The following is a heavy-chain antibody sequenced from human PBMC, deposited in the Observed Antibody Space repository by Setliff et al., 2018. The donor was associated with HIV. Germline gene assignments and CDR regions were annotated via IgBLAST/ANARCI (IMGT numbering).Heavy chain of an antibody. D-gene: IGHD4-4*01. CDR1: GGSISSSSYY. CDR2: IYYSGST. J-gene: IGHJ4*02. V-gene: IGHV4-39*01. Sequence: PSETLSLTCTVSGGSISSSSYYWGWIRQPPGKGLEWIGSIYYSGSTYYNSSLKSRVTISVDTSKNQFSLKLSSVTAADTAVYYCARSPTSNYLYYFDFWGQGTLVTVSS. CDR3: ARSPTSNYLYYFDF.